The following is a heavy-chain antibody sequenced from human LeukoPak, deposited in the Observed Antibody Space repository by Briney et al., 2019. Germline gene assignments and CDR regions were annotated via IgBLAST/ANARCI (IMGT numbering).Heavy chain of an antibody. CDR3: ARANYYDTSGYSRGAFDI. Sequence: SETLSLTCTVSGGSFSSYYWSWIRQPAGKGLEWIGRIYSSGRTNYNPSLKSRVAISLDTSRNQFSLRLYSVTAADTAIYYCARANYYDTSGYSRGAFDIWGQGTMVTVSS. V-gene: IGHV4-4*07. D-gene: IGHD3-22*01. J-gene: IGHJ3*02. CDR1: GGSFSSYY. CDR2: IYSSGRT.